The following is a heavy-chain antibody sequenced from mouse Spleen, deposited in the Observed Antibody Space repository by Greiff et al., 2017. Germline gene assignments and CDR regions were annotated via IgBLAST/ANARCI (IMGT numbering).Heavy chain of an antibody. J-gene: IGHJ3*01. Sequence: EVKLMESGGGLVKPGGSLKLSCAASGFTFSSYAMSWVRQTPEKRLEWVATISDGGSYTYYPDNVKGRFTISRDNAKNNLYLQMSHLKSEDTAMYYCARDQLRLRGFAYWGQGTLVTVSA. V-gene: IGHV5-4*01. CDR3: ARDQLRLRGFAY. CDR1: GFTFSSYA. CDR2: ISDGGSYT. D-gene: IGHD3-2*02.